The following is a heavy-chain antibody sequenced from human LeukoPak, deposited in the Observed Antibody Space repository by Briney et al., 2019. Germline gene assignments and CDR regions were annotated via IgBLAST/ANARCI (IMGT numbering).Heavy chain of an antibody. CDR1: GGSFSGYY. V-gene: IGHV4-34*01. J-gene: IGHJ4*02. Sequence: SETLSLTCAVYGGSFSGYYWSWIRQPPGKGLEWTGEINHSGSTNYNPSLKSRVTISVDTSKNQFSLKLSSVTAADTAVYYCARVVRGGYVNYWGQGTLVTVSS. D-gene: IGHD3-10*01. CDR2: INHSGST. CDR3: ARVVRGGYVNY.